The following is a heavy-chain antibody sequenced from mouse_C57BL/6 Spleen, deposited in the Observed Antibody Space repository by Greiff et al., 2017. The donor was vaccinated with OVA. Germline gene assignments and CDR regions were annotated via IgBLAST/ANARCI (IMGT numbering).Heavy chain of an antibody. CDR3: ARGGPYGHYFDY. Sequence: VQLQQSGGGLVKPGGSLKLSCAASGFTFSDYGMHWVRQAPEKGLEWVAYISSGSSTIYYADTVKGRFTISRDNAKNTLFLQMTSLRSEDTAMYYCARGGPYGHYFDYWGQGTTLTVSS. CDR2: ISSGSSTI. V-gene: IGHV5-17*01. D-gene: IGHD1-1*01. J-gene: IGHJ2*01. CDR1: GFTFSDYG.